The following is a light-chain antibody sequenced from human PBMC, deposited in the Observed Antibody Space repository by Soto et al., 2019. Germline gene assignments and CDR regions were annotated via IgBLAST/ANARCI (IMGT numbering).Light chain of an antibody. CDR1: SSDVGGYNY. Sequence: QSVLTQPRSVSGSPRQSVTISCTGTSSDVGGYNYVSWYQQHPGKAPKLMIYDVSKRPSGVPDRFSGSKSGNTASLTISGLQAEDEADYYCCSYAGSYTGVFGTGTKLTVL. J-gene: IGLJ1*01. CDR3: CSYAGSYTGV. CDR2: DVS. V-gene: IGLV2-11*01.